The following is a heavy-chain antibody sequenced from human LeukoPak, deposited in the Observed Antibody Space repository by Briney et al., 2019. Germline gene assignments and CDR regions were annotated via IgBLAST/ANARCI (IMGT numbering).Heavy chain of an antibody. CDR1: GFSFNDYY. V-gene: IGHV3-11*04. CDR3: ARGAFGGYSSGWAIDY. CDR2: ISSGGGTII. Sequence: GGSLRLSCAASGFSFNDYYMTWMRQAPGKGLEWVSYISSGGGTIIYYADSVKGRFTISKDNAKNSLYLQMNSLRAVDTAVYYCARGAFGGYSSGWAIDYWGQGTLVTVSS. D-gene: IGHD6-19*01. J-gene: IGHJ4*02.